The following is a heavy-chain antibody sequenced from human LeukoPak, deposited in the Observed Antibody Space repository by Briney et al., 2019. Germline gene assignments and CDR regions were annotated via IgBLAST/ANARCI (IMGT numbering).Heavy chain of an antibody. J-gene: IGHJ4*02. D-gene: IGHD2-2*02. V-gene: IGHV3-21*01. CDR1: GFTFSSYS. Sequence: GGSLRLSCAASGFTFSSYSMSWVRQAPGKGLEWVSSISSSSGYIYYADSVKGRFTISRDNAKNSLYLQMNSLRAEDTAVYYCARDLGYCSSTSCYRYVDYWGQGTLVTVSS. CDR3: ARDLGYCSSTSCYRYVDY. CDR2: ISSSSGYI.